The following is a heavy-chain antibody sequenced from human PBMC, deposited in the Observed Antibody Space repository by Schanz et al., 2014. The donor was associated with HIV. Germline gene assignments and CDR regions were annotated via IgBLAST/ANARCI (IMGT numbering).Heavy chain of an antibody. CDR1: GFIFSDYW. J-gene: IGHJ4*02. CDR3: AKMARSVAANTNFDY. D-gene: IGHD6-19*01. CDR2: ISGSGVST. V-gene: IGHV3-23*04. Sequence: EVQLVESGGGLVQPGGSLRLSCGASGFIFSDYWMSWVRQGPGKGLEWVSSISGSGVSTFYAGSVKGRFAISRDKSKNTLYLQMNSLRVEDTAVYYCAKMARSVAANTNFDYWGQGTLVTVSS.